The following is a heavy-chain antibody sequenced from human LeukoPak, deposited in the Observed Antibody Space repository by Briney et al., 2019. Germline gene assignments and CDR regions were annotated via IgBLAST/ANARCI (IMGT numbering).Heavy chain of an antibody. Sequence: SVKVSCKASGGTFTSYAISWVRQAPGQGLEWMGGIIPIFGTANYAQKFQGRVTITADESTSTAYMELSSLRSEDRAVYYCARDRSYYGSGSYYPEYYYYYMDVWGKGTTVTVSS. CDR2: IIPIFGTA. CDR1: GGTFTSYA. CDR3: ARDRSYYGSGSYYPEYYYYYMDV. D-gene: IGHD3-10*01. V-gene: IGHV1-69*13. J-gene: IGHJ6*03.